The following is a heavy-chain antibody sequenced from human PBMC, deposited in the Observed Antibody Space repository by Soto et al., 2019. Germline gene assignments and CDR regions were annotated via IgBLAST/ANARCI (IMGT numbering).Heavy chain of an antibody. V-gene: IGHV1-2*02. D-gene: IGHD2-8*01. CDR2: INPNSGGT. J-gene: IGHJ4*02. CDR1: GYTFTGYY. CDR3: ARFGYCTNGVCPDY. Sequence: ASVKVSCKAAGYTFTGYYMHWVREATGQGLEWMGWINPNSGGTNYAQKFQGRVTMTRDTSISTAYMELSRLRSDDTAVYYCARFGYCTNGVCPDYWGQGTLVTVSS.